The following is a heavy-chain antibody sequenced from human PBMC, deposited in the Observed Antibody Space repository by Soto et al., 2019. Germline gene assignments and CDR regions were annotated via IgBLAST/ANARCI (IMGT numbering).Heavy chain of an antibody. CDR3: ARGSHCGGDCYSGYYYSYGLDV. J-gene: IGHJ6*01. CDR2: MYYSGST. D-gene: IGHD2-21*02. V-gene: IGHV4-61*01. CDR1: GGFVSSGRNC. Sequence: SVPMTDYGGFVSSGRNCWNWLRQHPGKVLEGIVYMYYSGSTNYNPSLKSRVTISVDTSKNQFSLKLTSVTAADKAVYYCARGSHCGGDCYSGYYYSYGLDVWGQGTTVTV.